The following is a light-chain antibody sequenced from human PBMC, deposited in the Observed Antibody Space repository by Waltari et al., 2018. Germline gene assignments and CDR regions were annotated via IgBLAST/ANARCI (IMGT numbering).Light chain of an antibody. V-gene: IGLV4-69*01. Sequence: QLVVTQSPSASASLGASVKLTCTLSSGHSSNIIAWLQQQPEKGPRYLMKVNSDGGHSRGDEIPDRVSGSSSGAERYLPIASLQAEDEADYYCQTGGHGTWVFGGGTKLTVL. CDR1: SGHSSNI. CDR2: VNSDGGH. CDR3: QTGGHGTWV. J-gene: IGLJ3*02.